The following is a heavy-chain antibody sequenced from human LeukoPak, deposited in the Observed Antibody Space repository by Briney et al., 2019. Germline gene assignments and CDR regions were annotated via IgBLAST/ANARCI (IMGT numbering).Heavy chain of an antibody. CDR3: ARSYSSGWYAGVHDY. CDR2: IYYSGST. Sequence: SETLSLTCTVSGGSISSYYWSWIRQPPGKGLDWIGYIYYSGSTNYNPSLKSRVTISVDTSKNQFSLKLSSVTAADTAVYYCARSYSSGWYAGVHDYWGQGTLVTVSS. J-gene: IGHJ4*02. V-gene: IGHV4-59*01. D-gene: IGHD6-19*01. CDR1: GGSISSYY.